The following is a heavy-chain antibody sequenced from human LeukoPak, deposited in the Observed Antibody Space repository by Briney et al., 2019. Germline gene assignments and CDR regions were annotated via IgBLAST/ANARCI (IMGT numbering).Heavy chain of an antibody. V-gene: IGHV1-69*13. CDR2: IIPIFGTA. J-gene: IGHJ5*02. D-gene: IGHD2-21*02. Sequence: ASVKVSCKASGGTFSNYAISWVRQAPGQGLEWMGGIIPIFGTANYAQKFQGRVTITADESTSTAYMELSSLRSEDTAVYYCARDLTGNGGDSGDPWGQGTLVIVSS. CDR1: GGTFSNYA. CDR3: ARDLTGNGGDSGDP.